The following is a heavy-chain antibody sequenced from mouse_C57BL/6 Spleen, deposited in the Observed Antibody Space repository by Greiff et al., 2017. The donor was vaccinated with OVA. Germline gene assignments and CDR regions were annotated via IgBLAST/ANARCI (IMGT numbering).Heavy chain of an antibody. J-gene: IGHJ3*01. CDR3: ARDKDYYGSSYGIFAY. CDR1: GFTFSSYA. CDR2: ISDGGSYT. V-gene: IGHV5-4*01. Sequence: EVQGVESGGGLVKPGGSLKLSCAASGFTFSSYAMSWVRQTPEKRLEWVATISDGGSYTYYPDNVKGRFTISRDNAKNNLYLQMSHLKSEDTAMYYCARDKDYYGSSYGIFAYWGQGTLVTVSA. D-gene: IGHD1-1*01.